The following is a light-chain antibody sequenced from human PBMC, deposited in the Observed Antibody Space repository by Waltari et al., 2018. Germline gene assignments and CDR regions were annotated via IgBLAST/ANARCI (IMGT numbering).Light chain of an antibody. V-gene: IGKV3-15*01. J-gene: IGKJ1*01. Sequence: DIVRTQSPATLSLSPGERPTLSCRASQTVVTSFAWYNQMPGQPPRLLIFGASTRATGIPARFSGTGSGTDFSLTITSLQSEDFGLYFCQQYNNWPPLTFGQGTNVEIK. CDR3: QQYNNWPPLT. CDR1: QTVVTS. CDR2: GAS.